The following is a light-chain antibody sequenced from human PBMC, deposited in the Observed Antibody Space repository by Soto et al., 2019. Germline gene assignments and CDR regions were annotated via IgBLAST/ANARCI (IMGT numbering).Light chain of an antibody. CDR3: SSYTSSSTLL. CDR1: TSAY. V-gene: IGLV2-14*01. CDR2: EVS. Sequence: QSVLTQPASVSGSPGQSITISCTGTTSAYVSWYQQHPGKAPKLMIYEVSNRPSGVSNRFSGSKSGNTASLAISGLQTEDEADYYCSSYTSSSTLLFGGGTKVTVL. J-gene: IGLJ2*01.